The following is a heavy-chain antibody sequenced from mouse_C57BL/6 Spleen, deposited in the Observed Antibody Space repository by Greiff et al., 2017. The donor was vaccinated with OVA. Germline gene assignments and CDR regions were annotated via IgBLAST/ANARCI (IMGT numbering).Heavy chain of an antibody. Sequence: VQLVESGPELVKPGASVKISCKASGYAFSSSWMNWVKQRPGKGLEWIGRIYPGDGDTNYNGKFKGKATLTADKSSSTAYMQLSSLTSEDSAVYFCASHYSNYLAWFAYWGQGALVTVSA. D-gene: IGHD2-5*01. CDR1: GYAFSSSW. CDR3: ASHYSNYLAWFAY. V-gene: IGHV1-82*01. J-gene: IGHJ3*01. CDR2: IYPGDGDT.